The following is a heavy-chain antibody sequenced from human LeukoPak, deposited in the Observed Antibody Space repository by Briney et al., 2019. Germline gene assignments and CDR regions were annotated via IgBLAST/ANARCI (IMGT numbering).Heavy chain of an antibody. CDR3: AREYGKIDPTFDY. V-gene: IGHV4-34*01. Sequence: SETLSLTCAVYGGSFSGYYWSWIRQPPGKGLEWIGEINHSGSTNYNPSLKSRVTISLDTSKNQFSLTLTSVTAADTAVYCAREYGKIDPTFDYWGQGTLVSVSS. J-gene: IGHJ4*02. CDR2: INHSGST. CDR1: GGSFSGYY. D-gene: IGHD2/OR15-2a*01.